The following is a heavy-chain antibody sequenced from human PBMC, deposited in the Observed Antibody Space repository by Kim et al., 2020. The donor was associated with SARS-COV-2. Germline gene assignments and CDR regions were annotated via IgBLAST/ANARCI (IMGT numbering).Heavy chain of an antibody. J-gene: IGHJ2*01. V-gene: IGHV3-66*01. CDR3: ASLSGSDPRYFDL. CDR1: GFTVSSNY. CDR2: IYSGGST. Sequence: GGSLRLSCAASGFTVSSNYMSWVRQAPGKGLEWVSVIYSGGSTYYADSVKGRFTISRDNSKNTLYLQMNSLRAEDTAVYYCASLSGSDPRYFDLWGRGTLVTVSA.